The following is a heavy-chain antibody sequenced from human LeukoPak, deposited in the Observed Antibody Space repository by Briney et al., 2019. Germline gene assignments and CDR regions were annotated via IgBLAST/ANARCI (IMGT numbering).Heavy chain of an antibody. J-gene: IGHJ1*01. D-gene: IGHD3-22*01. CDR1: GGSISSGGYY. CDR3: ARVYSSDTEYFQH. CDR2: IYYSGST. V-gene: IGHV4-31*03. Sequence: SQTLSPTCTVSGGSISSGGYYWSWIRQHPGKGLEWIGYIYYSGSTYYNPSLKSRVTISVDTSKNQFSLKLSSVTAADTAVYYCARVYSSDTEYFQHWGQGTLVTVSS.